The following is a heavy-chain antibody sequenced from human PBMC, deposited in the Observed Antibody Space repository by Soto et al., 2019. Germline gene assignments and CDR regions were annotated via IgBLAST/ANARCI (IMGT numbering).Heavy chain of an antibody. V-gene: IGHV1-2*04. CDR3: ARGVGYSSSRASYYYYYMDV. Sequence: ASVKVSCKASGYTFTGYYMHWVRQAPGQGLEWVGWINPNSGGTNYAQKFQGWVTMTRDTSISTAYMELSRLRSDDTAVYYCARGVGYSSSRASYYYYYMDVWGKGTTVTVSS. J-gene: IGHJ6*03. D-gene: IGHD6-13*01. CDR1: GYTFTGYY. CDR2: INPNSGGT.